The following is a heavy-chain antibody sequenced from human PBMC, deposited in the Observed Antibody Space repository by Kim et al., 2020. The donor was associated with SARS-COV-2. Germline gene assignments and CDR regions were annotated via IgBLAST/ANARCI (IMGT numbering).Heavy chain of an antibody. D-gene: IGHD4-17*01. CDR3: ARLRRTTVTFYFDY. Sequence: NPPLKSRVPISLDTSKNQFSLKLSSVTAADTAVYYCARLRRTTVTFYFDYWGQGTLVTVSS. V-gene: IGHV4-39*01. J-gene: IGHJ4*02.